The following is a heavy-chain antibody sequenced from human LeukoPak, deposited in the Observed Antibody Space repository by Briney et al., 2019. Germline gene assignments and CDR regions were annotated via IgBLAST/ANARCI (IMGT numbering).Heavy chain of an antibody. CDR1: GFSLSTNEVG. CDR2: IYWDDDK. D-gene: IGHD1-26*01. V-gene: IGHV2-5*02. Sequence: SGPTLVNPHRPSRCTFSGFSLSTNEVGVGWIRQPPGEALEWLALIYWDDDKRYSPSLKSRLTITKDTSKTQVVLTMTNMDPVDTATYYCAHRLGAYPYNYWGQGTLVTVPS. CDR3: AHRLGAYPYNY. J-gene: IGHJ4*02.